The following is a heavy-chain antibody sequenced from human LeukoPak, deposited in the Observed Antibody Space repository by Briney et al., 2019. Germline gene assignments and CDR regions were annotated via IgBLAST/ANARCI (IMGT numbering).Heavy chain of an antibody. D-gene: IGHD2-21*01. CDR1: GYTFTSYY. CDR3: AREPYCGGDCYPHFDY. CDR2: IIPIFGTA. J-gene: IGHJ4*02. Sequence: GASVKVSCKASGYTFTSYYMHWVRQAPGQGLEWMGGIIPIFGTANYAQKFQGRVTITADESTSTAYMELSSLRSEDTAVYYCAREPYCGGDCYPHFDYWGQGTLVTVSS. V-gene: IGHV1-69*13.